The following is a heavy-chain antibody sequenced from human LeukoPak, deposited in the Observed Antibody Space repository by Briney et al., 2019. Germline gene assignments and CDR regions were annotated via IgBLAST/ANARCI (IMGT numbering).Heavy chain of an antibody. CDR3: ARGLRFLDANWFDP. V-gene: IGHV4-59*01. D-gene: IGHD3-3*01. Sequence: PSETLSLTCTVSGGSISSYYWSWIRQPPGKGLEWIGYIYYSGSTNYNPSLKSRVTISVDTSKNQFSLKLSSVTAADTAVYYCARGLRFLDANWFDPWGQGTLVTVSS. CDR1: GGSISSYY. CDR2: IYYSGST. J-gene: IGHJ5*02.